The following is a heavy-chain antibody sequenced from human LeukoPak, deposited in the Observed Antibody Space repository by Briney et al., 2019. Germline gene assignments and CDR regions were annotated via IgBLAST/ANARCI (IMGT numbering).Heavy chain of an antibody. Sequence: GGSLRLSCAASGFTFSSYGMHWVRRAPGKGLEWVAVIWDDGSNKYYADSVKGRFTISRDNSKNTLYLQVNSLRAEDTAVYYCARDGNFGYNAFDIWGQGTMVTVSS. CDR1: GFTFSSYG. CDR2: IWDDGSNK. J-gene: IGHJ3*02. D-gene: IGHD3-22*01. CDR3: ARDGNFGYNAFDI. V-gene: IGHV3-33*01.